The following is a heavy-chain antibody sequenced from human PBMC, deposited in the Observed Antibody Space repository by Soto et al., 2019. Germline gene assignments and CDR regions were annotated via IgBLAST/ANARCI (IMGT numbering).Heavy chain of an antibody. D-gene: IGHD3-10*01. Sequence: QITLKESGPTLVKPTQTLTLTCTFSGFSLDTPGVGVGWIRQPPGKALEWLALVYWDDDRRYSPSLKSRLTLITETSKHQALLTMTDLDPLDTATNYRAHRGLGSGNLECWGQGTLITVSS. V-gene: IGHV2-5*02. J-gene: IGHJ4*02. CDR3: AHRGLGSGNLEC. CDR2: VYWDDDR. CDR1: GFSLDTPGVG.